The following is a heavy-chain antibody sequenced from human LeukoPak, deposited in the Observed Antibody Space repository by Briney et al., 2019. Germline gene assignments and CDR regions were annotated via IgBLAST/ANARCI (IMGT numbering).Heavy chain of an antibody. CDR3: ARDHRPYCSSTSCYPDY. Sequence: GASVTVSFKASGYTFTGYYMHWVRQAPGQGLEWMGWINPNSGGTNYAQKFQGRVTMTRDTSISTAYMELSRLRSDDTAVYYCARDHRPYCSSTSCYPDYWGQGTLVTVSS. V-gene: IGHV1-2*02. CDR2: INPNSGGT. CDR1: GYTFTGYY. J-gene: IGHJ4*02. D-gene: IGHD2-2*01.